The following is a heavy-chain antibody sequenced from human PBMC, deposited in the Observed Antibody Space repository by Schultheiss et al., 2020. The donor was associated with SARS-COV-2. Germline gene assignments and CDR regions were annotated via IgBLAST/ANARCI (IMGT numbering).Heavy chain of an antibody. Sequence: GGSLRLSCAASGFTFSSYGMHWVRQAPGKGLEWVSAISGSGGSTYYADSVKGRFTISRDNSKNTLYLQMNSLRAEDTAVYYCAKGGGPPPFDYWGQGTLVTVSS. J-gene: IGHJ4*02. CDR3: AKGGGPPPFDY. CDR2: ISGSGGST. D-gene: IGHD3-3*01. CDR1: GFTFSSYG. V-gene: IGHV3-23*01.